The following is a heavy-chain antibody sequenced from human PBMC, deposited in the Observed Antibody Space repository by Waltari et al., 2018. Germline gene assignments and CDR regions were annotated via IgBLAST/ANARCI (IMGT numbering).Heavy chain of an antibody. Sequence: QLQESGPGLVKPSETLSLTCTVSGGSISSSSYYWGWIRQPPGKGLEWIGSIYYSGSTYYNPSLKSRVTISVDTSKNQFSLKLSSVTAADTAVYYCARDAGITGTGSDYWGQGTLVTVSS. CDR3: ARDAGITGTGSDY. V-gene: IGHV4-39*07. CDR2: IYYSGST. J-gene: IGHJ4*02. D-gene: IGHD1-7*01. CDR1: GGSISSSSYY.